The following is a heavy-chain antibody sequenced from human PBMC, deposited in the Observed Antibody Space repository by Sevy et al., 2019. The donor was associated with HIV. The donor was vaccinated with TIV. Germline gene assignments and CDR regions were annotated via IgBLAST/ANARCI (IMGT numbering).Heavy chain of an antibody. CDR1: GGTFSSYA. Sequence: ASVKVSCKASGGTFSSYAISWVRQAPGQGLEWMGRIIPIFGTANYAQKFQGRVTITADESTSTAYMELSSLRSEDTVVYYCARHGGKRWLQPRVGAFDIWGQGTMVTVSS. D-gene: IGHD5-12*01. J-gene: IGHJ3*02. CDR2: IIPIFGTA. V-gene: IGHV1-69*13. CDR3: ARHGGKRWLQPRVGAFDI.